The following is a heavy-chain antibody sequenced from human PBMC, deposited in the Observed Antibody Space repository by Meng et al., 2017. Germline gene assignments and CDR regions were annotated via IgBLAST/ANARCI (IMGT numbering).Heavy chain of an antibody. CDR3: ARVGRSSSWYSDY. D-gene: IGHD6-13*01. J-gene: IGHJ4*02. CDR2: ISSSSSYI. CDR1: GFTFSSYS. Sequence: GESLKISCAASGFTFSSYSMNWVRQAPGKGLEWVSSISSSSSYIYYADSVKGRFTISRDNAKNSLYLQMNSLRAEDTAVHYCARVGRSSSWYSDYWGQGTLVTVSS. V-gene: IGHV3-21*01.